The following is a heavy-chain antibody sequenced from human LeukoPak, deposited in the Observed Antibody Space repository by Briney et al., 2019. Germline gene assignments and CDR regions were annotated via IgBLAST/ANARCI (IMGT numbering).Heavy chain of an antibody. CDR3: ARDSGLRYYYYYYGMDV. CDR1: GYTFTSYG. Sequence: ASVKVSCKASGYTFTSYGISWVRQAPGQGLEWMGWISAYNGNTNYAQKLQGRVTMTTDTFTSTAYMELRSLRSDDTAVYYCARDSGLRYYYYYYGMDVWGQGTTVTVSS. J-gene: IGHJ6*02. CDR2: ISAYNGNT. V-gene: IGHV1-18*01.